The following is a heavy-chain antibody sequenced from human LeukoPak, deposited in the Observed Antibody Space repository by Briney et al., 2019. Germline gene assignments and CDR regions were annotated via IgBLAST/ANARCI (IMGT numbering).Heavy chain of an antibody. CDR3: ARVTLQQLVLGDYYYYYYMDV. Sequence: GAPVKVSCKASGGTFSSYAISWVRQAPGQGLEWMGGIIPIFGTANYAQKFQGRVTITADESTSTAYMELSSLRSEDTAVYYCARVTLQQLVLGDYYYYYYMDVWGKGTTVTVSS. V-gene: IGHV1-69*01. J-gene: IGHJ6*03. CDR1: GGTFSSYA. CDR2: IIPIFGTA. D-gene: IGHD6-13*01.